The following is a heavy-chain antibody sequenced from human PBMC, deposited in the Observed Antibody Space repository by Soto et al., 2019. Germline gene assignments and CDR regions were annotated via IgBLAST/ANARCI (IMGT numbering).Heavy chain of an antibody. J-gene: IGHJ4*02. CDR1: GYTFTSYG. V-gene: IGHV1-18*01. CDR3: ARENLNDVDTAMVTIDYFDY. Sequence: ASVKVSCKASGYTFTSYGISWVRQAPGQGLEWMEWISAYNGNTNYAQKLQGRVTMTTDTSTSTVYMELRSLRSEDTAVYYFARENLNDVDTAMVTIDYFDYWGQGTLVTVSS. CDR2: ISAYNGNT. D-gene: IGHD5-18*01.